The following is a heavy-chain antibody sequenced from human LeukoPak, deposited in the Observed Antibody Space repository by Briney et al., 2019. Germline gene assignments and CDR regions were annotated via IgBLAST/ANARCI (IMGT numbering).Heavy chain of an antibody. D-gene: IGHD4-23*01. J-gene: IGHJ3*02. CDR3: ARGGGGNPGAFGI. Sequence: SETLSLTCTVSGGSISSYYWSWIRQPPGKGLEWIGYLYYSGSTNYSPSLKSRVTISVDTSKNQFSLKLSSVTAADTAVYYCARGGGGNPGAFGIWGQGTMVTVSS. CDR1: GGSISSYY. CDR2: LYYSGST. V-gene: IGHV4-59*01.